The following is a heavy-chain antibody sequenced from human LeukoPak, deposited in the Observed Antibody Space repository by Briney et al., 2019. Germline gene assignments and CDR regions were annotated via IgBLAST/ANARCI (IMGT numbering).Heavy chain of an antibody. D-gene: IGHD3-9*01. CDR3: AKDRETYDILTGLDY. CDR2: ISARGGSA. V-gene: IGHV3-23*01. Sequence: GGSLRLSCAASGFTVSRNYMSWVRQAPGKGLEWVSIISARGGSAYYADSVKGRFSIARDNSKNTLYLQMNSLRVEDTAVYYCAKDRETYDILTGLDYWGQGTLVTVSS. CDR1: GFTVSRNY. J-gene: IGHJ4*02.